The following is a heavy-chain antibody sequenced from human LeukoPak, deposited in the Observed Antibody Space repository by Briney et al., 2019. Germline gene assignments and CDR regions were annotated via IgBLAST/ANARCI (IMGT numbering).Heavy chain of an antibody. D-gene: IGHD2-15*01. V-gene: IGHV3-33*01. J-gene: IGHJ4*02. CDR3: ARLGSKWSFDY. Sequence: GGSLRLSCAGSGFTFSNYGMNWVRQAPGKGLEWVAVIWYDGSNKYYADSVKGRFTISRDNSKSTVYLQMNSLRAEDTAVYYCARLGSKWSFDYWGQGTLVTVSS. CDR2: IWYDGSNK. CDR1: GFTFSNYG.